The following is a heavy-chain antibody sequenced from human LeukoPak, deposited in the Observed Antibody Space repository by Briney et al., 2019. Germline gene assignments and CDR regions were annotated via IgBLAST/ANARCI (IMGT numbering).Heavy chain of an antibody. V-gene: IGHV4-34*01. D-gene: IGHD6-13*01. J-gene: IGHJ6*02. CDR2: IKHSGST. Sequence: PGGSPRLSCAASGFTFSSYSMNWVRQPPGKGLEWIGEIKHSGSTNYNPSLKSRVTISVDTSKNQFSLKLSSVTAADTAVYYCARLRIAAAGTRGYYYYGMDVWGQGTTVTVSS. CDR3: ARLRIAAAGTRGYYYYGMDV. CDR1: GFTFSSYS.